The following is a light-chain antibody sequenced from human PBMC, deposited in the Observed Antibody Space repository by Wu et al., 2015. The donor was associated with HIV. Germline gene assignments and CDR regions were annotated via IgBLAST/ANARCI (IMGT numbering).Light chain of an antibody. V-gene: IGKV3-20*01. J-gene: IGKJ2*01. Sequence: IVLTQSPGTLSLSPGERASLSCRASQSVNSNYLVWYQQKPGQAPRLLVYGASNRAPGIPDRFSGSGSGTDFTLTVNRLEPEDFAVYFCQQYGRSPSTFGQGTKLEIK. CDR2: GAS. CDR3: QQYGRSPST. CDR1: QSVNSNY.